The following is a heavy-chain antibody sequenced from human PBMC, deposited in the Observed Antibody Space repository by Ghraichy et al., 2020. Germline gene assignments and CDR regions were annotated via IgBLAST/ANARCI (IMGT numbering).Heavy chain of an antibody. D-gene: IGHD6-13*01. V-gene: IGHV3-23*01. CDR3: AKDEGPYSSSWYDY. CDR2: ISGSGGST. CDR1: GFTFSSYA. J-gene: IGHJ4*02. Sequence: GESLNISCAASGFTFSSYAMSWVRQAPGKGLEWVSAISGSGGSTYYADSVKGRFTISRDNSKNTLYLQMNSLRAEDTAVYYCAKDEGPYSSSWYDYWGQGTLVTVSS.